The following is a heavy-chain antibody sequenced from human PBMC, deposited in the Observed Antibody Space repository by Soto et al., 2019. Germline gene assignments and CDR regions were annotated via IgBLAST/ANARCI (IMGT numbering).Heavy chain of an antibody. CDR1: GFTFNIYA. CDR3: AKEYYGDYDY. D-gene: IGHD4-17*01. J-gene: IGHJ4*02. CDR2: ISGSSDYT. V-gene: IGHV3-23*01. Sequence: EVQLLESGGGLVQPGGSLRLSCAASGFTFNIYAMSWVRQAPGKGLEWVSAISGSSDYTYYADSVKGRFTISRDNSKNMLHVQMNSLRVEDTAVYYCAKEYYGDYDYWGQGTLVTVSS.